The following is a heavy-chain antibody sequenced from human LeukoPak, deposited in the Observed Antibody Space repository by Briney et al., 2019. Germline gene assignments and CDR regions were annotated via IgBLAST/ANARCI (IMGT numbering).Heavy chain of an antibody. Sequence: SETLSLTCTVSSGSITSYYWSWIRQPPGKGLEWIGHIYHSGSTNYNPSFKSRVTISVDTSKNHFSLELSSVTAADTAVYYCVRHAATRHNYGMDVWGRGTTVTVSS. V-gene: IGHV4-59*08. D-gene: IGHD2-15*01. CDR3: VRHAATRHNYGMDV. J-gene: IGHJ6*02. CDR2: IYHSGST. CDR1: SGSITSYY.